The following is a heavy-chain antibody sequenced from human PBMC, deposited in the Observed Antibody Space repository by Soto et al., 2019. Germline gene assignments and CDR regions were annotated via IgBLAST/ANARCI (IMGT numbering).Heavy chain of an antibody. CDR2: ISYDGSNK. Sequence: PGGSLRLSCAASGFTFSSYSMNWVRQAPGKGLEWVSVISYDGSNKYYADSVKGRFTISRDNSKNTLYLQMSSLRAEDTAVYYCAKEGPSYAPSYYFDYWGQGTLVTVSS. CDR3: AKEGPSYAPSYYFDY. CDR1: GFTFSSYS. D-gene: IGHD2-2*01. V-gene: IGHV3-30*18. J-gene: IGHJ4*02.